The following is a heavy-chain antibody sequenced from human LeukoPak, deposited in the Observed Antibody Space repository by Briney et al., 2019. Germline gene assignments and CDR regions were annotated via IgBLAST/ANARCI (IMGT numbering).Heavy chain of an antibody. J-gene: IGHJ6*03. V-gene: IGHV4-59*01. Sequence: SETLSLTCTVSGGSISSYYWSWIRQPPGKGLEWIGYIYYSGSTNYNPSLKSRVTISVDTSKNQFSLKLSSVTAADTAVYYCARARDYYYYYMDVWGKGTTVTISS. CDR2: IYYSGST. CDR3: ARARDYYYYYMDV. CDR1: GGSISSYY.